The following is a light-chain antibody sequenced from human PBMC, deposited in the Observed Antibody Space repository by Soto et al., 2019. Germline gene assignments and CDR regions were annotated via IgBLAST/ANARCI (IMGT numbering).Light chain of an antibody. CDR3: MQGSNWPPIT. Sequence: DVVVTQSPLSLPVTLGQAASISCRSSQSLVHRDGNTYLSWFRQRPGQSPRRLIYRVSNREAGVPDRFSGSGSGTDFTLKISRVEAEDVGLYYCMQGSNWPPITSGQGTRLEIK. CDR2: RVS. CDR1: QSLVHRDGNTY. V-gene: IGKV2-30*02. J-gene: IGKJ5*01.